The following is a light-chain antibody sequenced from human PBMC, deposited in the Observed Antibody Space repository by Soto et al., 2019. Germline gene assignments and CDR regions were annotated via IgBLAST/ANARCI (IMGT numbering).Light chain of an antibody. J-gene: IGLJ2*01. Sequence: QSALTQPASVSGSPGQSITISCTGTSSDVGGYNYVSWYQQHPGKAPKLMIYDVSNRPSGVSYRFSGSMSGNTASLTISGRQAEDEADYYCGSYTSSSTLGVFGGGTKLTVL. V-gene: IGLV2-14*01. CDR2: DVS. CDR3: GSYTSSSTLGV. CDR1: SSDVGGYNY.